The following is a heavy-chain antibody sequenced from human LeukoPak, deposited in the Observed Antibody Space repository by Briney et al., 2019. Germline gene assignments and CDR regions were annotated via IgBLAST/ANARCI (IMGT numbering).Heavy chain of an antibody. D-gene: IGHD2-15*01. CDR3: ARDSAYCSGGTCLRVFDY. V-gene: IGHV4-4*07. CDR2: IYTSGST. Sequence: SETLSLTCTVSGGSISSYYWSWIRQPAGKGLEWIGRIYTSGSTNYNPSLKSRVTMSVDTSKNQFSLKLSSVTAADTAVYYCARDSAYCSGGTCLRVFDYWGQGTLVTVSS. CDR1: GGSISSYY. J-gene: IGHJ4*02.